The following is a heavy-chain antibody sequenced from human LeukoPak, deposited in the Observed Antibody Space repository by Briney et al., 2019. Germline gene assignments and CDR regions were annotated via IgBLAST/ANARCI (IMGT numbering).Heavy chain of an antibody. CDR1: GFTFSSYS. CDR3: ARDWDDSSGYLYAFDI. D-gene: IGHD3-22*01. Sequence: GGPLRLSCAASGFTFSSYSMNWVRQAPGKGLEWVSSISSSSSYIYYADSVKGRFTISRDNAKNSLYLQMNSLRAEDTAVYYCARDWDDSSGYLYAFDIWGQGTMVTVSS. J-gene: IGHJ3*02. V-gene: IGHV3-21*01. CDR2: ISSSSSYI.